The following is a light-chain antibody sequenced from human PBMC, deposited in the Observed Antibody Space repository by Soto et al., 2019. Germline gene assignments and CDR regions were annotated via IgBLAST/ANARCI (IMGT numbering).Light chain of an antibody. Sequence: QSVLTQPRSVSGSPGQSVTISSTGTNSDVGAYNFVSWYQQHPGRVPKLMIYDVSRRPSGVPDRFSGSKSGNTASLTISGLQADDEADYYCCSYAGSYTLVFGGGTKLTVL. CDR1: NSDVGAYNF. CDR2: DVS. CDR3: CSYAGSYTLV. J-gene: IGLJ3*02. V-gene: IGLV2-11*01.